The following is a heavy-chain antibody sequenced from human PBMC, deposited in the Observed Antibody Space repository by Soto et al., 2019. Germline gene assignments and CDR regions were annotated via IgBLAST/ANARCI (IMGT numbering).Heavy chain of an antibody. D-gene: IGHD2-15*01. CDR1: GFTFSSYS. J-gene: IGHJ6*02. CDR3: AKDDNSLVVAAPGGYYYGMDV. Sequence: EVQLVESGGGLVKPGGSLRLSCAASGFTFSSYSMNWVRQAPGKGLEWVSSISSSSSYIYYADSVKGRFTISRDNAKNXLXLXXNSRRAGDTAVYYGAKDDNSLVVAAPGGYYYGMDVWGQGTTVTVSS. V-gene: IGHV3-21*01. CDR2: ISSSSSYI.